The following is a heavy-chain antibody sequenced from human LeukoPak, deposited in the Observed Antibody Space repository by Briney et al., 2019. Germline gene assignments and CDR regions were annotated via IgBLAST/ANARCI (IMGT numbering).Heavy chain of an antibody. D-gene: IGHD5-18*01. CDR1: GFTFSSYA. CDR3: VMRTQLPN. J-gene: IGHJ4*02. V-gene: IGHV3-64D*09. Sequence: GGSLRLSCSASGFTFSSYAMHWVRQAPGKGLEYVSVISSNGGTTYYADSVKGRFTISRDNSKNTLYLQMSSLRPEDTAVYYCVMRTQLPNWGQGTLVTVSS. CDR2: ISSNGGTT.